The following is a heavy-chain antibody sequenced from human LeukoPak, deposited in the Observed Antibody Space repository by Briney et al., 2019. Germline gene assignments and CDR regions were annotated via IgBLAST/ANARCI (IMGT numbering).Heavy chain of an antibody. CDR3: ARAISSGWYFDY. D-gene: IGHD6-19*01. V-gene: IGHV4-34*01. Sequence: SETLSLTCAVYGGSFSGYYWSWIRQPPGKGLEWIGEINHSGRTNYNPSLKSRVTISVDTSKNQFSLKLSSVTAADTAVYYCARAISSGWYFDYWGQGTLVTVSS. CDR1: GGSFSGYY. CDR2: INHSGRT. J-gene: IGHJ4*02.